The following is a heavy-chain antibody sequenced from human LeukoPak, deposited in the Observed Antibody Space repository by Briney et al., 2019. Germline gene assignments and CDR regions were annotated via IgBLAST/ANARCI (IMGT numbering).Heavy chain of an antibody. Sequence: PSETLSLTCTVSGGSISSYYWSWIRQPPGKGLEWIGYISYSGSTSYNPSLRSRVTISVDTSKNQFSLKLSSVTAADTAVYYCARYSSSPTYYFDYWGQGTLVTVSS. CDR1: GGSISSYY. CDR2: ISYSGST. D-gene: IGHD6-13*01. V-gene: IGHV4-59*01. J-gene: IGHJ4*02. CDR3: ARYSSSPTYYFDY.